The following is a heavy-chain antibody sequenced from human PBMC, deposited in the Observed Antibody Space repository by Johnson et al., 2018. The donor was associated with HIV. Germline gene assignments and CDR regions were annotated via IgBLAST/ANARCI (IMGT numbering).Heavy chain of an antibody. V-gene: IGHV3-11*04. Sequence: QVQLVESGGGVVQPGGSLRLSCAASGFTFSDYYMSWIRQAPGKGLEWVSYISSSATTKYYADSVKGRFTTSRASTKNSLYLQMNSLRAEDTAVYYCAKWRIIYAFDIWGQGTMVTVSS. CDR2: ISSSATTK. D-gene: IGHD2-8*01. CDR3: AKWRIIYAFDI. J-gene: IGHJ3*02. CDR1: GFTFSDYY.